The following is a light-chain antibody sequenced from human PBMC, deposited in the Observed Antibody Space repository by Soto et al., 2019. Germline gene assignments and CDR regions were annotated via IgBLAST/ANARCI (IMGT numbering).Light chain of an antibody. CDR2: KAS. CDR3: QQYNSYSHT. V-gene: IGKV1-5*03. CDR1: QSISSW. J-gene: IGKJ2*01. Sequence: DIQMTQSPSTLSASVGDRVTITCRASQSISSWLAWYQQKPGKAPKLLIYKASSLESGVPSRFSGSGSGTEFTLTISSLQPDDFATCYCQQYNSYSHTFXQGTKVDIK.